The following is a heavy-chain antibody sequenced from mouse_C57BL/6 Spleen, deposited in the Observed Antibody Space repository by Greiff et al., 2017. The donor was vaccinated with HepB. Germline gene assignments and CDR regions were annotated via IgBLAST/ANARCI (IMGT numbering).Heavy chain of an antibody. CDR1: GYTFTSYW. CDR2: IHPNSGST. J-gene: IGHJ2*01. D-gene: IGHD1-3*01. CDR3: ARRGVNYYFDY. V-gene: IGHV1-64*01. Sequence: VQLQQSGAELVKPGASVKLSCKASGYTFTSYWMHWVKQRPGQGLEWIGMIHPNSGSTNYNEKFKSKATLTVDKSSSTAYMQLSSLTSEDSAVYYCARRGVNYYFDYWGQGTTLTVSS.